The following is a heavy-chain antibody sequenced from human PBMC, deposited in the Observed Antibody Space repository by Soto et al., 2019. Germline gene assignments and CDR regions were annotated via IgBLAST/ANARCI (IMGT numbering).Heavy chain of an antibody. V-gene: IGHV4-38-2*01. D-gene: IGHD2-15*01. CDR2: MYHGGTT. CDR3: ARVHVMVVAGSTFDY. J-gene: IGHJ4*02. Sequence: TSETLSLTCLVSGYSVSSDSYWAWIRQSPGKGLEWIVSMYHGGTTFYNPSLKSRVTMSMDTSKNQFSLKLRSVTDADTAIYYCARVHVMVVAGSTFDYWGQGIPVTVSS. CDR1: GYSVSSDSY.